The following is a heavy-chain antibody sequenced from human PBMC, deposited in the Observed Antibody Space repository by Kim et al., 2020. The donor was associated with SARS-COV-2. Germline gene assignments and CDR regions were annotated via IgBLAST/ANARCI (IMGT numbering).Heavy chain of an antibody. CDR1: GFTFTNAW. J-gene: IGHJ4*02. Sequence: GGSLRLSCAASGFTFTNAWMSWVRQAPGKGLEWVGRVKSKTDGGTSDYAAHVKGRFTISRDDSKDTLYLQMNSLKYEDTAVYYCTTGRPGSSFHILTGPANFDYWGQGTLVTVSS. D-gene: IGHD3-9*01. CDR3: TTGRPGSSFHILTGPANFDY. CDR2: VKSKTDGGTS. V-gene: IGHV3-15*01.